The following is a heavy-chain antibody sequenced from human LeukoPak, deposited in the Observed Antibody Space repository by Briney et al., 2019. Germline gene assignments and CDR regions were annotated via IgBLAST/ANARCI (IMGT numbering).Heavy chain of an antibody. Sequence: ASVKVSCKASGYTFTGYYMHWVRQAPGQGLEWMGWINPNSGGTNYEQQFHDRVTMTRATSISTAYMELSRLRSDDTAVYYCAREYYDSSGSYEGYNWFDPWGQGTLVTVSS. CDR1: GYTFTGYY. D-gene: IGHD3-22*01. J-gene: IGHJ5*02. V-gene: IGHV1-2*02. CDR3: AREYYDSSGSYEGYNWFDP. CDR2: INPNSGGT.